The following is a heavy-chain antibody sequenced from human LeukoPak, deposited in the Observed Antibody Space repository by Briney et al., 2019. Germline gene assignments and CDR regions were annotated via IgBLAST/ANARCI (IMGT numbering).Heavy chain of an antibody. V-gene: IGHV4-59*08. J-gene: IGHJ4*02. D-gene: IGHD6-6*01. CDR3: ARHRPGPYDY. CDR2: IYYSGSA. Sequence: PSETLSLTCTISGGSINNYYWSWIRQPPGKGLEWIGYIYYSGSATYNPSLKSRVTISVDTSKNQSSLSLSSVTAADTAVYYCARHRPGPYDYWGQGTLVTVSS. CDR1: GGSINNYY.